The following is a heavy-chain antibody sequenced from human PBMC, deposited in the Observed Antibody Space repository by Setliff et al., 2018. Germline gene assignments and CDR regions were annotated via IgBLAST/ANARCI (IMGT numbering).Heavy chain of an antibody. D-gene: IGHD6-13*01. CDR3: ARDPIAASGTFWFDP. J-gene: IGHJ5*02. V-gene: IGHV1-2*02. Sequence: ASVKVSCKASGYSFIDYSIHWVRPAPGQGLEWMGWIDPNSGGTNYAQNFQGRVTMTRDTSISTAYMELSRLRSDDTAVYYCARDPIAASGTFWFDPWGQGTLVTVSS. CDR1: GYSFIDYS. CDR2: IDPNSGGT.